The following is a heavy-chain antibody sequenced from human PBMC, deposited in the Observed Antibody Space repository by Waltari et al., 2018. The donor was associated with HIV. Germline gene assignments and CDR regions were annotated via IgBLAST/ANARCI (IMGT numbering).Heavy chain of an antibody. CDR1: GFTFTTYA. D-gene: IGHD3-22*01. Sequence: QVQLVESGGGVVQPGRSLRVSCAASGFTFTTYAMYWVRQAPGKGLECVAVISYDGSNKYYADSGKGRFTISRDHSKNTLDLQMNSLRSEDTAVYYCARDSSGYYYVGYGMDVWGQGTTVTVSS. V-gene: IGHV3-30*01. J-gene: IGHJ6*02. CDR3: ARDSSGYYYVGYGMDV. CDR2: ISYDGSNK.